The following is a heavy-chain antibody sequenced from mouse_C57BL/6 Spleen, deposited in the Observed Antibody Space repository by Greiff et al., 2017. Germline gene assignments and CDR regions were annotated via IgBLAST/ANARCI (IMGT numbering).Heavy chain of an antibody. CDR1: GYTFTSYW. D-gene: IGHD1-1*01. Sequence: QVQLQQPGAELVKPGASVKLSCKASGYTFTSYWMHWVKQRPGRGLEWIGRIDPNSGGTKYNEKFKSKATLTVDKPSSTAYMQLSSLTSEDSAVYYCARDGFYYYGSIYDYFDDWGQGTTLTVSS. CDR2: IDPNSGGT. J-gene: IGHJ2*01. CDR3: ARDGFYYYGSIYDYFDD. V-gene: IGHV1-72*01.